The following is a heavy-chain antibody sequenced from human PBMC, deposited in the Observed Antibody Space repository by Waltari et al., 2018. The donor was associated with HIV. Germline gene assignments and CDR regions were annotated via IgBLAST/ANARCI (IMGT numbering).Heavy chain of an antibody. CDR2: TYYNSKWDN. J-gene: IGHJ3*02. V-gene: IGHV6-1*01. Sequence: QVQLQQSGPGLVKPSQTLSLTCAISGDSVSGNSGAWNWIRQSPSRGLEWLGKTYYNSKWDNDYALSVKSRISINPDTSKNQVSLQLNSVTPEDTAVYYCARLYWGNKAFDISGQGTMVTVSS. D-gene: IGHD3-16*01. CDR1: GDSVSGNSGA. CDR3: ARLYWGNKAFDI.